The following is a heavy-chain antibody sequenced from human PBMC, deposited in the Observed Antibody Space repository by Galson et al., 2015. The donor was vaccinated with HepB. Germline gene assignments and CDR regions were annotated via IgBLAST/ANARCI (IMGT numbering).Heavy chain of an antibody. Sequence: SLRLSCAASGFLVSSNYMSWVRQAPGKGLEWVSVFYDGVTPHYIDSVKGRFTVSRDSPKNALYLQMNSLRAEDTAVYYCARGNYYDYGFDVWGRGTMVTVSS. CDR2: FYDGVTP. V-gene: IGHV3-66*01. J-gene: IGHJ3*01. CDR1: GFLVSSNY. CDR3: ARGNYYDYGFDV. D-gene: IGHD3-22*01.